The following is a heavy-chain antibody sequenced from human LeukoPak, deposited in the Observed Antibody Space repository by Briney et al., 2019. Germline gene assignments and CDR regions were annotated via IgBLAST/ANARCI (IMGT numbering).Heavy chain of an antibody. Sequence: SVKVSCKTTGGRFKSYGFSWVRQAPGQGLEWMGGIIPVFDRPTYAQKFEGRVTITADKSTNTTYMEISRLTSDDTAVYYCARDAQWELRTFDVWGQGTMVIVSS. CDR2: IIPVFDRP. J-gene: IGHJ3*01. V-gene: IGHV1-69*06. D-gene: IGHD1-26*01. CDR3: ARDAQWELRTFDV. CDR1: GGRFKSYG.